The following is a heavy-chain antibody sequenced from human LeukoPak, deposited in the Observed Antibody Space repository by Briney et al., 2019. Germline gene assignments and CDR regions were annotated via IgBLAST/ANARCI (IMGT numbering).Heavy chain of an antibody. Sequence: PSETLSLTCAVYGVSFSGYYWSWIRQPPEKGLEWIGEINHSGSTNYNPSLKSRVTISVDTSKNQFSLRLSSVTAADTAVYYCARTYAYYDFWSGYSGFDYWGQGTLVTVSS. CDR1: GVSFSGYY. J-gene: IGHJ4*02. D-gene: IGHD3-3*01. V-gene: IGHV4-34*01. CDR2: INHSGST. CDR3: ARTYAYYDFWSGYSGFDY.